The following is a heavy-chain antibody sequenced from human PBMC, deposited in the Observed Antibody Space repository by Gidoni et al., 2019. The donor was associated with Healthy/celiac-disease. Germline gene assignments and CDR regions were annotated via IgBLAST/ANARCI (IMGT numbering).Heavy chain of an antibody. Sequence: QVQLVESGGGVVQPGRSLRLSCAASGVTFSSYGMHWVRQAPGKGLEWVAVIWYDGSNKYYADSVKGRFTISRDNSKNTLYLQMNSLRAEDTAVYYCARVQQFATFDYWGQGTLVTVSS. CDR3: ARVQQFATFDY. D-gene: IGHD6-13*01. J-gene: IGHJ4*02. CDR2: IWYDGSNK. CDR1: GVTFSSYG. V-gene: IGHV3-33*01.